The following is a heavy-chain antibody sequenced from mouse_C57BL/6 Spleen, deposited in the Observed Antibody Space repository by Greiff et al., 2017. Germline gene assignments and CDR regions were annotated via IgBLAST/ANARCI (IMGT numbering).Heavy chain of an antibody. CDR3: ANYYGSSCFAY. Sequence: EVQLQQSGPELVKPGASVKISCRASGYTFTDYYMNWVKQSHGKSLEWIGDINPNNGGTSYNQKVKGKATLTVDKSSSTAYMELRSLTSEDSAVYYCANYYGSSCFAYWGQGTLVTVSA. CDR2: INPNNGGT. D-gene: IGHD1-1*01. J-gene: IGHJ3*01. CDR1: GYTFTDYY. V-gene: IGHV1-26*01.